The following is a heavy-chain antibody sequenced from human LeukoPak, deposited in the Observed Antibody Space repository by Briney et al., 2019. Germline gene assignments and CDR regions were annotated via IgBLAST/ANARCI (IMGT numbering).Heavy chain of an antibody. CDR3: ASSGLIYYNWFDP. J-gene: IGHJ5*02. CDR2: IYYSGST. CDR1: GGSISSYY. Sequence: SETLSLTCTVSGGSISSYYWSWIRQPPGEGLEWIGYIYYSGSTNYNPSLKSRVTISVDTSKNQFSLKLSSVTAADTAVYYCASSGLIYYNWFDPWGQGTLVTVSS. V-gene: IGHV4-59*01. D-gene: IGHD6-19*01.